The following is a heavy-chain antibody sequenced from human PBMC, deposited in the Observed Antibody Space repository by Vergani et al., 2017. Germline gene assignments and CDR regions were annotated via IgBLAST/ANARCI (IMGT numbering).Heavy chain of an antibody. CDR1: GFIFSDYD. Sequence: QVQLVASGGGLVRPGGSLRLSCAASGFIFSDYDMTWIRQTPGKGLEWLAHISDGGETKMYAESLKGRFTVSRDNTKNLLILQMKTLKDDDTATYYCGRKQSPASLMDKPIDIWGQGTLVTVSS. J-gene: IGHJ5*02. CDR2: ISDGGETK. CDR3: GRKQSPASLMDKPIDI. V-gene: IGHV3-11*01. D-gene: IGHD1/OR15-1a*01.